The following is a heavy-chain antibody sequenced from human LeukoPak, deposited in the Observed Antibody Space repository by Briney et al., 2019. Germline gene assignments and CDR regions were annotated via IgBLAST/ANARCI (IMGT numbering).Heavy chain of an antibody. J-gene: IGHJ4*02. CDR2: IKHDGSEK. D-gene: IGHD3-3*01. CDR1: GFPFDRYW. CDR3: AKGVFGVNRAFDY. V-gene: IGHV3-7*03. Sequence: GGSLRLSCVASGFPFDRYWMSWVRQAPGKGLEWVANIKHDGSEKNFVDSVKGRFTISRDNAENSLFLQMNSLRVDDTALYYCAKGVFGVNRAFDYWGQGTLVTVSS.